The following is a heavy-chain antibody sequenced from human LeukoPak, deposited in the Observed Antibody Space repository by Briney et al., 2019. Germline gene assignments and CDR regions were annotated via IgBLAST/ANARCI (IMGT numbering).Heavy chain of an antibody. J-gene: IGHJ5*02. CDR1: GGSISSSRYY. Sequence: SETLSLTCTVSGGSISSSRYYWGWIRQPPGKGLEWIGNIYYSGSTYYNPSLKSRVTISLDTSKNQFSLKLSCMTAADTAVYYCARRDIAARLNWFDPWGQGTLVTASS. D-gene: IGHD6-6*01. CDR2: IYYSGST. V-gene: IGHV4-39*01. CDR3: ARRDIAARLNWFDP.